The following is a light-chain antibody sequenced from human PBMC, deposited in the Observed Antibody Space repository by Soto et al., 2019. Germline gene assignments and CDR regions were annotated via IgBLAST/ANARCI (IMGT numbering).Light chain of an antibody. CDR3: QSYDNSLSGHVV. CDR2: DNN. CDR1: SSNIGALYD. J-gene: IGLJ2*01. Sequence: QSVLTQPPSVSGAPGQRVTISCTGSSSNIGALYDVNWYQQLPGTAPKLLIYDNNNRPSGVPDRFSGSKSGTSASLAITGLQPEDEADYYCQSYDNSLSGHVVFGGGTKLTVL. V-gene: IGLV1-40*01.